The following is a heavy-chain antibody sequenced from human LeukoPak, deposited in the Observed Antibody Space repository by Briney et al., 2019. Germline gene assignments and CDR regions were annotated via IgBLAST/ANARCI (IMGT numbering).Heavy chain of an antibody. CDR1: GFTFSSYG. D-gene: IGHD3-22*01. CDR2: ISYDGSNK. V-gene: IGHV3-30*18. J-gene: IGHJ4*02. Sequence: GGSLRLSCAASGFTFSSYGMHWVRQAPGKGLEWVAVISYDGSNKYYADSVKGRFTISRDNSKNTLYLQMNSLRAEDTAVYYCAKHPTYYYDSSGYYGYFDYWGQGTLVTVSS. CDR3: AKHPTYYYDSSGYYGYFDY.